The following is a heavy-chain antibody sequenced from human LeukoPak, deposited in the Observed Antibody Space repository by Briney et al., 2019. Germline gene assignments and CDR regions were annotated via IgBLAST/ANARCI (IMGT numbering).Heavy chain of an antibody. CDR1: GYTFTTYW. CDR3: ARRHYYDTSGYNFNYLDY. CDR2: IYPGDSDT. Sequence: GESLKISCKGSGYTFTTYWIGWVRQMPGKGLEWMGIIYPGDSDTRYSPSFQGQVTISVDKSITTAYLQWSSLKASDTAVYYCARRHYYDTSGYNFNYLDYWGQGTLVTVSS. D-gene: IGHD3-22*01. V-gene: IGHV5-51*01. J-gene: IGHJ4*02.